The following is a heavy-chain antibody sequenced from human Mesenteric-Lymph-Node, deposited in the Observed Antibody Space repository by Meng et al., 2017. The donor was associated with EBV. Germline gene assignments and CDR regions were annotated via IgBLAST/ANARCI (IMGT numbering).Heavy chain of an antibody. V-gene: IGHV3-74*01. CDR3: ARTFQGLDY. CDR2: ISSDGSIT. Sequence: EGRLETSGGGLVQPGGSLTLSCEASGFTFSMYWRQWVRQAPGKGLVWVSLISSDGSITRNGDSVKGRFSIARDNAKNTVYLQMNNLRADDTAVYYCARTFQGLDYWGHGTLVTVSS. J-gene: IGHJ4*01. D-gene: IGHD2/OR15-2a*01. CDR1: GFTFSMYW.